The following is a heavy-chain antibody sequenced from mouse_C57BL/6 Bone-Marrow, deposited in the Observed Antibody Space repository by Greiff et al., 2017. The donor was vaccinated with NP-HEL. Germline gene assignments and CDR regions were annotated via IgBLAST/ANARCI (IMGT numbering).Heavy chain of an antibody. V-gene: IGHV2-3*01. J-gene: IGHJ4*01. D-gene: IGHD1-1*01. CDR3: AKPEGSSPLYAMDY. Sequence: VMLVESGPGLVAPSQSLSITCTVSGFSSTSYGVSWVRQPPGKGLEWLGVIWGDGSTNNHSALISRLSISKDNSKSQVYIKLNSLQTDDTATYYCAKPEGSSPLYAMDYWGQGTSVTVSS. CDR2: IWGDGST. CDR1: GFSSTSYG.